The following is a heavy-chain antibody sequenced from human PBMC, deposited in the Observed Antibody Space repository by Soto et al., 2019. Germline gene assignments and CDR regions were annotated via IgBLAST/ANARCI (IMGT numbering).Heavy chain of an antibody. CDR1: GFTFSDYA. J-gene: IGHJ5*02. V-gene: IGHV3-23*01. D-gene: IGHD2-15*01. Sequence: EVQLLESGGGLVQPGGSLRLSCAASGFTFSDYAMNWVRQAPGKGLEWVSGISGSGGDTYYADSVNGRFTISRDNSKTTLYLQRSSLRAEDTAVYLGAKGGCSGVSCGWFDPWGQGTLVTVSS. CDR2: ISGSGGDT. CDR3: AKGGCSGVSCGWFDP.